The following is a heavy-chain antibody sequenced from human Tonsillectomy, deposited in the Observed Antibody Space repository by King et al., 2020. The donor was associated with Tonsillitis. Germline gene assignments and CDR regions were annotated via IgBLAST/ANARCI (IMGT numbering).Heavy chain of an antibody. CDR3: ASSPGFYYSSGSYFSDAFDI. CDR1: GFTFNTYS. CDR2: ISSSTTYI. D-gene: IGHD3-10*01. J-gene: IGHJ3*02. Sequence: VQLVESGGGLVKPGGSLRLSCAASGFTFNTYSMNWVRQAPGKGLEWVSSISSSTTYIYYADSVKGRFTISRDKAKNSLYLQMNSLRAEDTAVYYCASSPGFYYSSGSYFSDAFDIWGQGTLVTVSS. V-gene: IGHV3-21*01.